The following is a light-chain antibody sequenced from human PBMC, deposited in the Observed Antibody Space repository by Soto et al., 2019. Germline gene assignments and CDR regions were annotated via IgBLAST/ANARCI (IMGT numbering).Light chain of an antibody. CDR1: QTISSW. CDR2: AAA. Sequence: IQMPQSPSTLSGSVGDRXXXXXXASQTISSWLAWYQQTSGEAPKLLIYAAARLQTGAPSRFSGSGSGTDFTLTISSLQPEDFATYYCQQAYGAPPTFGQGTKVDI. CDR3: QQAYGAPPT. V-gene: IGKV1-39*01. J-gene: IGKJ1*01.